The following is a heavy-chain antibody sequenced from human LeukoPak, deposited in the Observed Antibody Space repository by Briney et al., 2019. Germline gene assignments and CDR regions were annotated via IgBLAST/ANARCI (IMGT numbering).Heavy chain of an antibody. Sequence: SETLSLACTVSGGSISSYYWSWIRQPAGKGLEWIGRIYSSGSTTYNPSLKSRVSMSVDTSKNQFSLKLTSVTAADTAVYYCARGHGETYATIWFDPWGQGTLVTVSS. D-gene: IGHD4-17*01. J-gene: IGHJ5*02. CDR2: IYSSGST. CDR1: GGSISSYY. V-gene: IGHV4-4*07. CDR3: ARGHGETYATIWFDP.